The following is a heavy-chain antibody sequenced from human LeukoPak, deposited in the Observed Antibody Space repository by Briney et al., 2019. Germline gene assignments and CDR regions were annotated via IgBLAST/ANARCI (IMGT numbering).Heavy chain of an antibody. D-gene: IGHD3-3*01. CDR3: ARHYVMIFGVVTQIDY. Sequence: SETLSLTCAVYAYSISSGYYWGWIRQPPGKGLEWIGSIYHSGSTYYNPSLKSRVTTLVDTSKNQFSLKLSSVTAADTAVYYCARHYVMIFGVVTQIDYWGQGTLVTVSS. CDR1: AYSISSGYY. CDR2: IYHSGST. V-gene: IGHV4-38-2*01. J-gene: IGHJ4*02.